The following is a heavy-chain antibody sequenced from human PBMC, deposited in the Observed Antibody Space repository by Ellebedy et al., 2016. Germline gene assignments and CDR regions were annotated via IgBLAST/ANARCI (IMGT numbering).Heavy chain of an antibody. V-gene: IGHV4-34*01. CDR1: GGSFSGYY. D-gene: IGHD6-13*01. CDR2: INHSGST. CDR3: ARSKQQLVYYFDY. J-gene: IGHJ4*02. Sequence: SETLSLTCAVYGGSFSGYYWSWIRQPPGKGLEWIGEINHSGSTNYNPSLKSRVTISVDTSKNQFSLKLSSVTAADTAVYYCARSKQQLVYYFDYWGQGTLVTVSS.